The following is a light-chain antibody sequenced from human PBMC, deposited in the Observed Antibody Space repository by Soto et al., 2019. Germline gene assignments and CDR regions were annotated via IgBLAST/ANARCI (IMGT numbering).Light chain of an antibody. Sequence: QSALPQPASVSGSPGQSITISCTGTRRDIGGYNYVSWYQQHPGKAPKLMIYEVSPRPSGVSNRFSGSKSVHTASLTISGLQAEDGAEYYCSSYTSSSTRVFGTGTKLTVL. CDR1: RRDIGGYNY. J-gene: IGLJ1*01. V-gene: IGLV2-14*01. CDR2: EVS. CDR3: SSYTSSSTRV.